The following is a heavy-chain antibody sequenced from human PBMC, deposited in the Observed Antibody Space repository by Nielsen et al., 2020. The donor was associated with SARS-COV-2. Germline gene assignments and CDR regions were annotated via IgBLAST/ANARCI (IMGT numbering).Heavy chain of an antibody. J-gene: IGHJ5*02. D-gene: IGHD3-10*01. CDR1: GFTFSSYA. Sequence: GGSLRLSCAASGFTFSSYAMHWVRQAPGKGLEWVAVIWYDGSNKYYADSVKGRFTISRDNSKNTLYLQMNSLRAEDTAVYYCARDKFGGRGVIKTWGQGTLVTVSS. V-gene: IGHV3-33*08. CDR3: ARDKFGGRGVIKT. CDR2: IWYDGSNK.